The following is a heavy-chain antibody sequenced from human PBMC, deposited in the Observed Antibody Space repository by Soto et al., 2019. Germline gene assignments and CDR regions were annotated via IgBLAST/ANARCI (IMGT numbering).Heavy chain of an antibody. CDR3: AKAGGSGSYYAERDYYFEY. CDR1: GFTFNRYA. Sequence: GGSLRLSCAASGFTFNRYAMSWVRQAPGKGLEWVSTISGSGGSTYYADSVQGRFSISRDNSKNTLSLQVNSLRAEDTAIYYCAKAGGSGSYYAERDYYFEYWGQGTLVTVSS. J-gene: IGHJ4*02. V-gene: IGHV3-23*01. D-gene: IGHD3-10*01. CDR2: ISGSGGST.